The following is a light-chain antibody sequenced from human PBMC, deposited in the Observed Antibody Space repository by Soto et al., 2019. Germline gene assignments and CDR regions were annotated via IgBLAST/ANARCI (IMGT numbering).Light chain of an antibody. CDR1: QSISSSY. V-gene: IGKV3-20*01. CDR2: GAS. CDR3: QQYSSTFLT. J-gene: IGKJ1*01. Sequence: EIVWTQSPGTLSLSPGARATLSCRASQSISSSYLAWYQQKPGKAPRLLVYGASSRATGIPDRFSGSGSGTDFTLTISRLEPEDFALYYCQQYSSTFLTFGQGTKVEIK.